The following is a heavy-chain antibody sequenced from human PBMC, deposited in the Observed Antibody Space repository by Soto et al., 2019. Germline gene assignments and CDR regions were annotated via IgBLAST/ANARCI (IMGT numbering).Heavy chain of an antibody. J-gene: IGHJ4*03. CDR2: ISTYNVDT. Sequence: ASVKVSCKTSGYTFSSYGIVWVRQAPGQGLEWMGWISTYNVDTKYADKFQGRLTMSSDTSTTTAFIELRRLRSDDTAVYYCVRGGFAYGSLDYWGHGTLLTVSS. CDR3: VRGGFAYGSLDY. D-gene: IGHD5-18*01. V-gene: IGHV1-18*01. CDR1: GYTFSSYG.